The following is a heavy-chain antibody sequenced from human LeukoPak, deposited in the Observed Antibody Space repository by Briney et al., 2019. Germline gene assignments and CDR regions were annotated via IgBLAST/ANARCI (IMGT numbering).Heavy chain of an antibody. J-gene: IGHJ3*02. V-gene: IGHV3-66*01. CDR2: IYSGGST. CDR1: GFTVSSNY. Sequence: PGGSLRLSCAASGFTVSSNYMSWVRQAPGKGLEWVSVIYSGGSTYYADSVKGRFTISRDNSKNTLYLQMNSLRAEDTAVYYCASARVVPTPDIWGQGTMVTVSS. CDR3: ASARVVPTPDI. D-gene: IGHD2-15*01.